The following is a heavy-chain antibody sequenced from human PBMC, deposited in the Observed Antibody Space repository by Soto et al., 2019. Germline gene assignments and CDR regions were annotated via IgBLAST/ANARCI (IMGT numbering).Heavy chain of an antibody. V-gene: IGHV1-18*01. J-gene: IGHJ4*02. CDR2: ISASNGNT. CDR1: GYTFTSYG. Sequence: QVQLVQSGAEVKKPGASVKVSCKASGYTFTSYGISWVRQAPGQGLEWMGWISASNGNTNYAQNLQGRVTMTTDTSTSPAYMDLRSLRSDDTAVYSCARDYCTSASCWGGDDFWGQGTLVTVSS. CDR3: ARDYCTSASCWGGDDF. D-gene: IGHD2-2*01.